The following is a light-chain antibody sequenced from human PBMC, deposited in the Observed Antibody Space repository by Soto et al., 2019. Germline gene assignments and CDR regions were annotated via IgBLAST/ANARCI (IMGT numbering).Light chain of an antibody. CDR3: QQYSSSRT. J-gene: IGKJ1*01. CDR2: KAS. V-gene: IGKV1-5*03. CDR1: QTIDSW. Sequence: DIQMTQSPSTLSASVGDRVTITCRASQTIDSWLAWYQQRPGKPPNLLIYKASTLASGVPSRFSGSGSGTDFTLTITRLEPEDFAMYYCQQYSSSRTFGQGTKVDIK.